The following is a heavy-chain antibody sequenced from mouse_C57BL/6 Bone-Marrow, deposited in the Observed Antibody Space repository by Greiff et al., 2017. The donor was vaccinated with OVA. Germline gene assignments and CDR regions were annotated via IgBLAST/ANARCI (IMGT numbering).Heavy chain of an antibody. J-gene: IGHJ4*01. V-gene: IGHV1-82*01. D-gene: IGHD3-3*01. CDR1: GYAFSSSW. CDR2: IYPGDGDT. CDR3: ARRASSQGDY. Sequence: VKLQESGPELVKPGASVKISCKASGYAFSSSWMNWVKQRPGKGLEWIGRIYPGDGDTNYNGKFKGKATLTADKSSSTAYMQLSSLTSEDSAVYFCARRASSQGDYWGQGTSVTVSS.